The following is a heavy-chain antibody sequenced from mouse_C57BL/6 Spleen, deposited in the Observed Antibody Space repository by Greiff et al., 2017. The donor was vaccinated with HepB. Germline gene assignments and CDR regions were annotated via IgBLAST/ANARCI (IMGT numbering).Heavy chain of an antibody. CDR1: GYAFSSSW. CDR3: ARAPYSNPDY. D-gene: IGHD2-5*01. CDR2: IYPGDGDT. V-gene: IGHV1-82*01. J-gene: IGHJ2*01. Sequence: QVQLQQSGPELVKPGASVKISCKASGYAFSSSWMNWVKQRPGKGLEWIGRIYPGDGDTNYKGKFKGKATLTADKSSSPAYMQLSSLTSEASSVYFGARAPYSNPDYWGQSTTLTVSS.